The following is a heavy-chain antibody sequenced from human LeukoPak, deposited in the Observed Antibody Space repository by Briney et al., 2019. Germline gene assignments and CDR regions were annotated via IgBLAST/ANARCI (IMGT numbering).Heavy chain of an antibody. CDR2: INDSGVT. Sequence: SGTLSLTCAVYGGSFSGYYWSWIRQSPGEGLEWIGEINDSGVTNCNPSLESRVILSVDTSKNQFSLRLSSVTAADTAVYYCARRLVDSSASQVSDHWGQGTLVTVSS. V-gene: IGHV4-34*01. D-gene: IGHD2-2*01. CDR1: GGSFSGYY. CDR3: ARRLVDSSASQVSDH. J-gene: IGHJ4*02.